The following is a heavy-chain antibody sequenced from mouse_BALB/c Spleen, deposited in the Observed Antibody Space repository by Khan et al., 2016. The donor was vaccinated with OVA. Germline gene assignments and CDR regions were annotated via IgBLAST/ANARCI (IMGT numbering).Heavy chain of an antibody. D-gene: IGHD1-1*01. J-gene: IGHJ4*01. CDR2: LNSNGGST. CDR1: GFTFSSYG. Sequence: EVELVESGGGLMQPGGSLKLSCAASGFTFSSYGMSWVRQTPDKRLELVASLNSNGGSTYYPDSVKGRFTISRDNAKNTLYLQMNSLTSEDTAMYYYARDPYYYGSKYAMDYWGQGTSVTVSS. CDR3: ARDPYYYGSKYAMDY. V-gene: IGHV5-6-3*01.